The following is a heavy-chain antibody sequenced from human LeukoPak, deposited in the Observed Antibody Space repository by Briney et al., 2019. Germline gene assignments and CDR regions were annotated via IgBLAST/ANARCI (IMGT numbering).Heavy chain of an antibody. J-gene: IGHJ3*02. Sequence: ASVKASCKASGYTFTGYYMHWVRQAPGQGLEWMGWINPNSGGTNYAQKFQGRVTMTRDTSISTAYMELSRLRSDDTAVYYCARSYRSHDAFDIWGQGTMVTVSS. CDR3: ARSYRSHDAFDI. CDR2: INPNSGGT. D-gene: IGHD1-26*01. CDR1: GYTFTGYY. V-gene: IGHV1-2*02.